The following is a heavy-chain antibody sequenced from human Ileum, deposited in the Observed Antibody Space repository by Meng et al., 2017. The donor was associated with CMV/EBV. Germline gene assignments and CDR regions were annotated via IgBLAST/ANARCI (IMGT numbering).Heavy chain of an antibody. Sequence: ASDFTLNGAWMNWVRQAPGKGLEWVGRVKSASAGGAADAAAPVKGRFTVSRDDSRKTVHLQMDNLKIEDTAVYYCTTGWDQYFDFWGQGALVTVSS. V-gene: IGHV3-15*07. CDR3: TTGWDQYFDF. CDR2: VKSASAGGAA. J-gene: IGHJ4*02. D-gene: IGHD1-26*01. CDR1: DFTLNGAW.